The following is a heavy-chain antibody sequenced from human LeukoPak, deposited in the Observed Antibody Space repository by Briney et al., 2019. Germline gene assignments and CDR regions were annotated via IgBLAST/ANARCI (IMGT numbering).Heavy chain of an antibody. V-gene: IGHV3-33*01. J-gene: IGHJ4*02. Sequence: GGSLRLSCAASGFAFNTYAMHWVRHAPGQGLEWVTLIWHDGSHKFHSNSVRGHFTISRDNSKNTVSLQINNLRAEDTAVYYCAREIFGSGSCSDSWGQGTLVTVSS. CDR2: IWHDGSHK. CDR3: AREIFGSGSCSDS. D-gene: IGHD3-10*01. CDR1: GFAFNTYA.